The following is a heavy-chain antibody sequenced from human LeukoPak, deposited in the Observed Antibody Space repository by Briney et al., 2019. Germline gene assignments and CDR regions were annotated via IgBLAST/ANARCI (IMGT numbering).Heavy chain of an antibody. Sequence: GGSLRLYCAASGFTFSNAWMSWVRQAPGKGLEWVGRIKSKTDGGTTDYAAPVKGRFTISRDDSKNTLYLQMNSLKTEDTAVYYCTTARGWYKRFDYWGQGTLVTVSS. D-gene: IGHD6-19*01. V-gene: IGHV3-15*01. CDR1: GFTFSNAW. CDR3: TTARGWYKRFDY. J-gene: IGHJ4*02. CDR2: IKSKTDGGTT.